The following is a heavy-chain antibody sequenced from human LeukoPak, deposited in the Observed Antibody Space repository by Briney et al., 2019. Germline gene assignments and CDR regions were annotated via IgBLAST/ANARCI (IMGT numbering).Heavy chain of an antibody. D-gene: IGHD6-19*01. CDR2: IIPILGIA. V-gene: IGHV1-69*04. Sequence: GASVKVSCKASGGTFSSYAISWVRQAPGQGLEWMGRIIPILGIANYAQKFQGRVTITADKSTSTAYMELSSLRSEDTAVYYCARESGGQWLVKGGYYFDYWGQGTLVTVSS. J-gene: IGHJ4*02. CDR1: GGTFSSYA. CDR3: ARESGGQWLVKGGYYFDY.